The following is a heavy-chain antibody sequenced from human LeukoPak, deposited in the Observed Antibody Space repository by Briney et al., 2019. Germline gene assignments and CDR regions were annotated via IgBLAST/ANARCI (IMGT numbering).Heavy chain of an antibody. Sequence: ASVKVSCKVSGYTLTELSMHWVRQAPGKGLEWMGGFDPEDGETIYAQKFQGRVTMTEDTSTDTAYMELSSLRSEDTAVYYCATDLGIVGASGRWGHGTLVTVSS. V-gene: IGHV1-24*01. CDR3: ATDLGIVGASGR. CDR1: GYTLTELS. D-gene: IGHD1-26*01. CDR2: FDPEDGET. J-gene: IGHJ4*01.